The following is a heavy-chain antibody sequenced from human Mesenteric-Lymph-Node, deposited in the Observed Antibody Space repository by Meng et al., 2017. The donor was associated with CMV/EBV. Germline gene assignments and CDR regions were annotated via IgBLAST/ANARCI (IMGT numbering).Heavy chain of an antibody. CDR1: GFTFNNHA. CDR3: AKEFYDFWTDYHYYGLDV. D-gene: IGHD3-3*01. V-gene: IGHV3-23*01. CDR2: VSGSGGGT. J-gene: IGHJ6*02. Sequence: GESLKISCAASGFTFNNHAMSWVRQAPGKGLEWVSGVSGSGGGTEYADSVKGRFTISRDNSKNTLYLQMSSLRVEDTAIYYCAKEFYDFWTDYHYYGLDVWGQGTTVTVSS.